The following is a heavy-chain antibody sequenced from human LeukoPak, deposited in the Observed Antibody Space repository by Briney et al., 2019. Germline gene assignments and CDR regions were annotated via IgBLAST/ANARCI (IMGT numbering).Heavy chain of an antibody. J-gene: IGHJ4*02. D-gene: IGHD3-22*01. CDR1: GGTFSSYA. CDR2: INPSGGST. CDR3: ARTYYYDSSGYYGYFDY. V-gene: IGHV1-46*01. Sequence: ASVKVSCKASGGTFSSYAISWVREAPGQGLEWMGIINPSGGSTSYAQKFQGRVTMTRDTSTSTVYMELSSLRSEDTAVYYCARTYYYDSSGYYGYFDYWGQGTLVTVSS.